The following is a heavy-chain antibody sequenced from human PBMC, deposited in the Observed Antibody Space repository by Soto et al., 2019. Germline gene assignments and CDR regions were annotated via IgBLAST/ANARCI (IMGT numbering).Heavy chain of an antibody. D-gene: IGHD3-3*01. J-gene: IGHJ6*02. V-gene: IGHV1-69*13. CDR3: ARDKFTIFGVVPNYYYYGMDV. CDR1: GGTFSSYA. CDR2: ILPISDTA. Sequence: SLKVSCKASGGTFSSYAISWMRQAPGQGPEWMGGILPISDTANYAQKFQGRVTITADESTSTAYMELSSLRSEDTAVYYCARDKFTIFGVVPNYYYYGMDVWGQGTTVTVSS.